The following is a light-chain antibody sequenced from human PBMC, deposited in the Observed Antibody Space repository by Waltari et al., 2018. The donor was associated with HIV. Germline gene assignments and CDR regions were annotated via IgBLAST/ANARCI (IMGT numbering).Light chain of an antibody. V-gene: IGLV1-44*01. CDR1: RSNLGSNT. CDR3: AAWDDNLNGL. J-gene: IGLJ2*01. CDR2: DDN. Sequence: QSVLTQPPSASGTLGQRVTISCSGRRSNLGSNTVNWYQQLPGTAPKLLISDDNRRPSGVPARFSGSKSGTSASLAISGLQSEDEADYYCAAWDDNLNGLFGGGTKLTVL.